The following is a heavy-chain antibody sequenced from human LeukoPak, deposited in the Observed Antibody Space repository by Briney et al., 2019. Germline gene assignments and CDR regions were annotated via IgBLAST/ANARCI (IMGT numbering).Heavy chain of an antibody. V-gene: IGHV3-33*01. Sequence: PGGSLRLSCAASGFTFSSYGMQWVRQAPGKGLEWVAVIWYDGSNKYYADSVKGRFTISRDNSKNTLYLQMNSLRAEDTAVYYCAREVGYYGSGNYFDYWGQGTLVTVSS. CDR3: AREVGYYGSGNYFDY. J-gene: IGHJ4*02. CDR2: IWYDGSNK. D-gene: IGHD3-10*01. CDR1: GFTFSSYG.